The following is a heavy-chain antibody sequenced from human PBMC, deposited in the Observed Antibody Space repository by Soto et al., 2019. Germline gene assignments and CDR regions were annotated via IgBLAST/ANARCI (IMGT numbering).Heavy chain of an antibody. CDR3: ASFQITMFVPGANRDLLSERARRSSDL. V-gene: IGHV4-30-4*01. J-gene: IGHJ2*01. CDR1: GGSIGSGDYY. Sequence: KASETLSLTCTVSGGSIGSGDYYWSWIRQPPGKGLEWIGYIYYSGSTYYNPSLKSRVTISVDTSKNQFSLKLSPVTAADTAVYYCASFQITMFVPGANRDLLSERARRSSDL. CDR2: IYYSGST. D-gene: IGHD3-3*01.